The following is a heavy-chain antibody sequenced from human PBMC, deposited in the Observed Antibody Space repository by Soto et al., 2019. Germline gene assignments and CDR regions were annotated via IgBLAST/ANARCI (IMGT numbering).Heavy chain of an antibody. CDR1: GFTLGDYA. J-gene: IGHJ6*02. CDR2: ISWNGGNT. D-gene: IGHD2-21*02. Sequence: GGSLRLSCAASGFTLGDYAMHWVRQAPGKGLEWVALISWNGGNTHYADSVKGRFTISRDNSKNSLYLQMNSLRAEDTAVYYCVKYGRVDPAIPSDSSYQYGMAVWGQGTTVTVSS. CDR3: VKYGRVDPAIPSDSSYQYGMAV. V-gene: IGHV3-43D*04.